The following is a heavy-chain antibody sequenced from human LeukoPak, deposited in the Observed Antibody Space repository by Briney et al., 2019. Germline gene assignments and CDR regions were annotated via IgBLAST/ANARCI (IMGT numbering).Heavy chain of an antibody. CDR1: GFTSTNYW. V-gene: IGHV5-51*01. J-gene: IGHJ3*02. CDR2: IYPGDSDT. CDR3: ARALIHCSSTSCYDAFDI. D-gene: IGHD2-2*01. Sequence: GESLKISCKGSGFTSTNYWIAWVRQVPGKGLEWMGIIYPGDSDTRYSPSFQGQVTISADKSISTAYLQWSSLKASDTAMYYCARALIHCSSTSCYDAFDIWGQGTMVTVSS.